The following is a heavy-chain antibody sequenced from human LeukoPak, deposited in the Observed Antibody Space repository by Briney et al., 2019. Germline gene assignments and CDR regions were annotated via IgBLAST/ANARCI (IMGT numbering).Heavy chain of an antibody. D-gene: IGHD4-11*01. CDR1: GYTFTVYY. J-gene: IGHJ6*02. Sequence: ASVTVSCTASGYTFTVYYMHWVRQAPGQGLEWMGWINPNSGGTNYAQKFQGRVTVTRDTSISTAYMELSRLTSDDTAVYYCARVSITTYWNAMDVWGQGTTVTVSS. CDR2: INPNSGGT. CDR3: ARVSITTYWNAMDV. V-gene: IGHV1-2*02.